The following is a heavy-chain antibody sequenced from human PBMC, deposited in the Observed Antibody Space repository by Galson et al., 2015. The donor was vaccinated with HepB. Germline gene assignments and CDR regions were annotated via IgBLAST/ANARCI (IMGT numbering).Heavy chain of an antibody. D-gene: IGHD3-22*01. CDR3: VRRPNYYDSGGYWGEVDY. CDR1: GFSLSTSGVG. Sequence: PALVKPTQTLTLTCTFSGFSLSTSGVGVGWIRQPPGKALEWLAVIYWDDDKRYSPSLKSRLTITKDISKNQVVLTMTNMDPVDTATYYCVRRPNYYDSGGYWGEVDYWGQGTLVTVSS. V-gene: IGHV2-5*02. J-gene: IGHJ4*02. CDR2: IYWDDDK.